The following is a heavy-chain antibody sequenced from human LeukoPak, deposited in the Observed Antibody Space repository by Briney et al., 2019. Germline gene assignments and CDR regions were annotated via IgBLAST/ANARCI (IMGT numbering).Heavy chain of an antibody. V-gene: IGHV3-30*04. CDR1: GFPFSSYA. Sequence: GGSLLLSCAAAGFPFSSYAMHGVRPAPGKGLEGVAVISYDGSNKYYADSVKGRFTISRDNSKNTLYLQMNSLRAEDTAVYYCARDPVFGSGSYYNVWFDPWGQGTLVTVSS. CDR3: ARDPVFGSGSYYNVWFDP. J-gene: IGHJ5*02. D-gene: IGHD3-10*01. CDR2: ISYDGSNK.